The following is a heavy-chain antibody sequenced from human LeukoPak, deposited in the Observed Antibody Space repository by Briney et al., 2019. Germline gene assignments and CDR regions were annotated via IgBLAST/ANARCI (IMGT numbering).Heavy chain of an antibody. CDR2: INTNTGNP. CDR3: GRDPRLGIRGYTYGYIDH. Sequence: ASVKVSCKTSGYTFTNNAINWVRQAPGQGLEWVGWINTNTGNPTYAQGFFTGRYVFSLDTSASTAYLQINGLKADDTAVYYCGRDPRLGIRGYTYGYIDHWGQGTLLTVAS. J-gene: IGHJ4*02. CDR1: GYTFTNNA. V-gene: IGHV7-4-1*02. D-gene: IGHD5-18*01.